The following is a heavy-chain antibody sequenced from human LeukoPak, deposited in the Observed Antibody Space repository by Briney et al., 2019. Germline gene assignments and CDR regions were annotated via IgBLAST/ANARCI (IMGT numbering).Heavy chain of an antibody. D-gene: IGHD6-19*01. CDR3: ARDSSGWTVDY. V-gene: IGHV1-46*01. CDR1: GYTFTSFH. Sequence: SVSVSCKASGYTFTSFHMHWVRQAPGQGLEWMGMIIPSDGSTSSAQKFQGRVTMTRDTSTSTVYMELSGLRSEDTAVIYCARDSSGWTVDYWGQGTLVPV. CDR2: IIPSDGST. J-gene: IGHJ4*02.